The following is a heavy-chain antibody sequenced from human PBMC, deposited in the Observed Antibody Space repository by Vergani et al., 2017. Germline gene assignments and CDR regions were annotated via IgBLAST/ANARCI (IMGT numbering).Heavy chain of an antibody. Sequence: QVQLVQSGAEVKKPGASVKVSCKASGYTFTSYGISWVRQAPGQGLEWMGWISAYNGNTNYAQKLQGRVTMTTDTSTSTAYMELSRLRSDDTSVYYCASVVRDIVVVPSPMDVGGKGATVTVSP. J-gene: IGHJ6*04. CDR2: ISAYNGNT. D-gene: IGHD2-2*01. V-gene: IGHV1-18*04. CDR1: GYTFTSYG. CDR3: ASVVRDIVVVPSPMDV.